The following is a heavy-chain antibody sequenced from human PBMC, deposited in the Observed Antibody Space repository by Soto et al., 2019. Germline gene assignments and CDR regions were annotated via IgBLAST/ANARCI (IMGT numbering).Heavy chain of an antibody. D-gene: IGHD1-26*01. CDR3: VRILVGAFDF. Sequence: SETLSLTCAVYGGAFSDYVWKWIRQSPGKGLEWVGDINHRGSTSYNPSLKSRVTISLDTSKNQFSLSLRSVTAAGTAVYYYVRILVGAFDFWGQGALVTVPS. CDR1: GGAFSDYV. V-gene: IGHV4-34*01. J-gene: IGHJ4*02. CDR2: INHRGST.